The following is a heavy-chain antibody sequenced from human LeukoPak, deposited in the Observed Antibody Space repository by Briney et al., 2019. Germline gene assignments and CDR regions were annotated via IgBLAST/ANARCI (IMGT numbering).Heavy chain of an antibody. D-gene: IGHD6-13*01. V-gene: IGHV3-30-3*01. CDR1: GFTFSSYA. Sequence: GRSLRLSCAASGFTFSSYAMHWVRQAPGKGLEWVAVISYDGSNKYYADSVKGRFTISRDNSKNTLYLQMNSLRAEDTAVYYCARDRESSSWYYCYGMDVWGQGTTVTVSS. CDR2: ISYDGSNK. J-gene: IGHJ6*02. CDR3: ARDRESSSWYYCYGMDV.